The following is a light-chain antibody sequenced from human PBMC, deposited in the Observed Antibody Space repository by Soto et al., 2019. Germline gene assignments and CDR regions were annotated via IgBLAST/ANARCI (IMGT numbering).Light chain of an antibody. Sequence: EIGLRQSPGTLSLSPGERATLSCRASQSVSSSLAWYQQKPGQAPRLLIHGASSRATGIPDRFSGSGSGTDFTLTISRLEPEDFAVYYCQQYGSSPPLTFGGGTKVDIK. J-gene: IGKJ4*01. CDR1: QSVSSS. CDR3: QQYGSSPPLT. CDR2: GAS. V-gene: IGKV3-20*01.